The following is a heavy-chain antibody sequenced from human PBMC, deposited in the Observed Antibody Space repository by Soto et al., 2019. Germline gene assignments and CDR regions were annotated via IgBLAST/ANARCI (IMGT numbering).Heavy chain of an antibody. Sequence: QVQLVQSGAELKKPGASVNISCTASGFTFSDNLINWVRQAPGQGLEGMGWLNPDTGNTSSSETVQGRVTIGRHSTASIASVELRNLDNEDTARCFGARHSHSVVPRSNDAFGVWGQGTMITVSS. CDR1: GFTFSDNL. CDR3: ARHSHSVVPRSNDAFGV. J-gene: IGHJ3*01. D-gene: IGHD6-6*01. V-gene: IGHV1-3*01. CDR2: LNPDTGNT.